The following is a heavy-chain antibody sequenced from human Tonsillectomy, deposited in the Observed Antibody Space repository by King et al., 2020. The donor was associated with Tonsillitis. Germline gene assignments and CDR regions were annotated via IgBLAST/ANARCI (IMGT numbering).Heavy chain of an antibody. Sequence: GQLVQSGAEVKKPGESLKISCKGSGYSFTSYWIGWVRQLPGKGLEWMGVIHPTDSDTRYSPSFQGQVTISADKSISTAYLQWSSLKASDTAMYYCARIDRDKYDSSGYKTSYFYGMDVWGQGTTVTVSS. CDR3: ARIDRDKYDSSGYKTSYFYGMDV. CDR2: IHPTDSDT. V-gene: IGHV5-51*01. J-gene: IGHJ6*02. D-gene: IGHD3-22*01. CDR1: GYSFTSYW.